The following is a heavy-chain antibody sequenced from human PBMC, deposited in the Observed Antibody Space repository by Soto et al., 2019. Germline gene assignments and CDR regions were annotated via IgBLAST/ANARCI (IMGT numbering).Heavy chain of an antibody. J-gene: IGHJ6*02. CDR3: ARADYEILTGSYAMDV. Sequence: SATRSITCAVSGGSIISVRYSWIWILQPPGKGLEWIGYIYHSGNTNANPTLNSRATMSIDTSKNQFSLRLRSVTAADTAVYYCARADYEILTGSYAMDVWGQGTTVTVSS. CDR1: GGSIISVRYS. CDR2: IYHSGNT. D-gene: IGHD3-9*01. V-gene: IGHV4-30-2*01.